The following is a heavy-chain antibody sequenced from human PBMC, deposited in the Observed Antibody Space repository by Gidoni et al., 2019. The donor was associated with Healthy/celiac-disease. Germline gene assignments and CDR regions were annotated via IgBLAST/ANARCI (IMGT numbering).Heavy chain of an antibody. CDR3: SRGWEGRAAADN. V-gene: IGHV1-69*06. CDR1: GGTFSSYA. D-gene: IGHD6-13*01. CDR2: IIPIFGTA. J-gene: IGHJ4*02. Sequence: QVQLVQSGAEVKKPGSSVKVSCNASGGTFSSYAISWVRQAPGQGLEWMGGIIPIFGTANDAQKFQGRVTMTADKPTSTGYMELSSRRAEDTAVYYCSRGWEGRAAADNWGQGNLVTVSS.